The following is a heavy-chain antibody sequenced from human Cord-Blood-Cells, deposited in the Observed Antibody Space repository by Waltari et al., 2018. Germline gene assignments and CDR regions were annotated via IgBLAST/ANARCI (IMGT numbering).Heavy chain of an antibody. J-gene: IGHJ4*02. CDR2: IYYCGST. V-gene: IGHV4-39*01. Sequence: QLQLQESGPGLVKPSETLSLTCTVSGGSISSSSSYWGWIRQPPGKGLEWIGSIYYCGSTYYNPSLKSRVTISVDTSKNQFSLKLSSVTAADTAVYYCARRGATVTTIYWGQGTLVTVSS. D-gene: IGHD4-17*01. CDR3: ARRGATVTTIY. CDR1: GGSISSSSSY.